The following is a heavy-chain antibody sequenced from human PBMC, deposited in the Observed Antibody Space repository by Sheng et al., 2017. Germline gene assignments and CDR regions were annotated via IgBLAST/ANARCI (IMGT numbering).Heavy chain of an antibody. CDR3: ARDIGYCSSTSCYLGENYYYYMDV. CDR1: GGTFSSYA. J-gene: IGHJ6*03. Sequence: QVQLVQSGAEVKKPGSSVKVSCKASGGTFSSYAISWVRQAPGQGLEWMGGIIPIFGTANYAQKFQGRVTITTDESTSTAYMELSSLRSEDTAVYYCARDIGYCSSTSCYLGENYYYYMDVWGKGTTVTVSS. D-gene: IGHD2-2*01. CDR2: IIPIFGTA. V-gene: IGHV1-69*05.